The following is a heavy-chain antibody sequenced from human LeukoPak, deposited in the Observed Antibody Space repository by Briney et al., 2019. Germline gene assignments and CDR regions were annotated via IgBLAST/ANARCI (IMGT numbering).Heavy chain of an antibody. V-gene: IGHV4-59*01. CDR1: DDSITMYY. CDR3: ARVRVSSSTWYSTYYYYFYMDV. Sequence: PSETLSLTCSVSDDSITMYYWTWIRQPPGKGLEWIGYVDHTGSTNFNPSLNGRVSISRDTTNNLFSLRLRSVTAADTAVYFCARVRVSSSTWYSTYYYYFYMDVWGKGTTVTVSS. D-gene: IGHD1-1*01. J-gene: IGHJ6*03. CDR2: VDHTGST.